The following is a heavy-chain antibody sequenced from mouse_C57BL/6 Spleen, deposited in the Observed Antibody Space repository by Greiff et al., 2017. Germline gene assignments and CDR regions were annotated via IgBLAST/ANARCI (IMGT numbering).Heavy chain of an antibody. V-gene: IGHV1-18*01. CDR1: GYTFTDYN. CDR2: INPNNGGT. CDR3: ASSGTVVANWYFDV. J-gene: IGHJ1*03. D-gene: IGHD1-1*01. Sequence: VQLQQSGPELVKPGASVKIPCKASGYTFTDYNMDWVKQSHGKSLEWIGEINPNNGGTIYNQKFKGKATLTVDKSSSTAYMELRSLTSEDTAVYYCASSGTVVANWYFDVWGTGTTVTVSS.